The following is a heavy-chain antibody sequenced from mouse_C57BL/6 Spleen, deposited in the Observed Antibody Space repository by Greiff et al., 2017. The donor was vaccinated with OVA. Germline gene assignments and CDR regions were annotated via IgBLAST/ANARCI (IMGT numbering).Heavy chain of an antibody. D-gene: IGHD2-1*01. CDR3: ARVLLGYFDV. Sequence: EVQLVESEGGLVQPGSSMKLSCTASGFTFSDYYMAWVRQVPEKGLEWVANINYDGSSTYYLDSLKSRFIISRDNAKNILYLQMSSLKSEDTATYYCARVLLGYFDVWGTGTTVTVSS. V-gene: IGHV5-16*01. CDR1: GFTFSDYY. J-gene: IGHJ1*03. CDR2: INYDGSST.